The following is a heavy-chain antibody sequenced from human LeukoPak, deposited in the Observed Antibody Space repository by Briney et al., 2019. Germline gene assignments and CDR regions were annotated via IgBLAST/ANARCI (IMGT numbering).Heavy chain of an antibody. V-gene: IGHV3-30*02. D-gene: IGHD3-3*01. CDR1: GFTFSSYG. CDR3: AKGGRYYDFWSGPDQDI. Sequence: GGSLRLSCAASGFTFSSYGMHWVRQAPGKGLEWVAFIRYDGSNKYYADSVKGRFTISRDNSKNTLYLQMNSLIAEDTAVYSCAKGGRYYDFWSGPDQDIWGQETMVTVS. CDR2: IRYDGSNK. J-gene: IGHJ3*02.